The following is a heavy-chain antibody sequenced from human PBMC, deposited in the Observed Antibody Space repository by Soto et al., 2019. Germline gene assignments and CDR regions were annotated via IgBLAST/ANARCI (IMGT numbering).Heavy chain of an antibody. CDR1: GFTFSSYS. D-gene: IGHD5-18*01. CDR3: ARDPGVDTAIN. CDR2: ISSSSSYI. J-gene: IGHJ4*02. V-gene: IGHV3-21*01. Sequence: PGGSLRLSCAASGFTFSSYSMNWVRQAPGKGLEWVSSISSSSSYIYYADSVKGRFTISRDNAKNSLYLQMNSLGAEDTAVYYCARDPGVDTAINWGQGTLVTVSS.